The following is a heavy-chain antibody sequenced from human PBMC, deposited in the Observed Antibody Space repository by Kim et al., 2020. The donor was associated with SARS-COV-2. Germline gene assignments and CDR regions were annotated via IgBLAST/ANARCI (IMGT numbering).Heavy chain of an antibody. CDR3: AAGAPGH. Sequence: SETLSLTCAVYGASLSDFQWTWIRQTPGKGLEWIGEINDSGKSDYNPSLRSRISISIDTSKKQFSLKLSSMTAADTAIYYCAAGAPGHWGQGTLVTVSP. CDR2: INDSGKS. V-gene: IGHV4-34*01. J-gene: IGHJ1*01. CDR1: GASLSDFQ.